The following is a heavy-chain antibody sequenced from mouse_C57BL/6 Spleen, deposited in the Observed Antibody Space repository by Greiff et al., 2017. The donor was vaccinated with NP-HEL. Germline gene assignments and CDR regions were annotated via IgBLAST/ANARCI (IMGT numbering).Heavy chain of an antibody. CDR2: ISYSGST. J-gene: IGHJ3*01. Sequence: VQLKESGPGMVKPSQSLSLTCTVTGYSITSGYDWHWIRHFPGNKLEWMGYISYSGSTNYNPSLKSRISITHDTSKNHFFLKLNSVTTEDTATYYCARRGYGNLFAYWGQGTLVTVSA. V-gene: IGHV3-1*01. D-gene: IGHD2-1*01. CDR1: GYSITSGYD. CDR3: ARRGYGNLFAY.